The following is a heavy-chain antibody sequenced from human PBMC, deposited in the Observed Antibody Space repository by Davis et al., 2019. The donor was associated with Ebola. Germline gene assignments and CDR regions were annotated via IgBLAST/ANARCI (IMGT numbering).Heavy chain of an antibody. V-gene: IGHV4-39*01. D-gene: IGHD1-26*01. Sequence: PSETLSLTCTVSGGSISSSYYYWGWIRQPPGKGLEWIGSIYYSGSTYYNPSLKSRVTISVDTSKNQFSLKLSSVTAADTAVYYCARHEGMRELHFDYWGQGTLVTVSS. J-gene: IGHJ4*02. CDR1: GGSISSSYYY. CDR2: IYYSGST. CDR3: ARHEGMRELHFDY.